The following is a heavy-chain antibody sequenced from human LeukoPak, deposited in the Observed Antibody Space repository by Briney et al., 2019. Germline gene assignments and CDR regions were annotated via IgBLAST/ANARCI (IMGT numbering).Heavy chain of an antibody. CDR2: ISYDGSNK. Sequence: GGSLRLSCAASGFTFSSYGMHWVRQAPGKGLEWVAVISYDGSNKYYADSVKGRFTISRDNSKNTLYLQMNSLRAEDTAVYYCANSPDDYGDSGYWGQGTLVTVSS. CDR3: ANSPDDYGDSGY. D-gene: IGHD4-17*01. J-gene: IGHJ4*02. V-gene: IGHV3-30*18. CDR1: GFTFSSYG.